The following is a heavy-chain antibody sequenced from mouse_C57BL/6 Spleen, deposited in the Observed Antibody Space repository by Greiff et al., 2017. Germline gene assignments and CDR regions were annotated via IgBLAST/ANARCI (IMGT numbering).Heavy chain of an antibody. J-gene: IGHJ4*01. CDR2: IWSGGST. V-gene: IGHV2-2*01. D-gene: IGHD1-1*01. CDR3: ARENCGINYPAMDY. CDR1: GFSLTSYG. Sequence: QVQLQQSGPGLVQPSQSLSITCTVSGFSLTSYGVHWVRQSPGKGLEWLGVIWSGGSTDNNAAFISRLSNSKDNSKRQVFFKMNNLQADDTTIYYCARENCGINYPAMDYWGQGTSVTVSS.